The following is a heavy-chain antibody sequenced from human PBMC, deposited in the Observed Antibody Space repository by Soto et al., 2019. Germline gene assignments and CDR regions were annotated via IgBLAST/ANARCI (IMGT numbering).Heavy chain of an antibody. CDR2: ISYDGSNK. CDR1: GFTFSSYG. D-gene: IGHD6-19*01. J-gene: IGHJ6*02. V-gene: IGHV3-30*18. CDR3: AKDGAVAGMDV. Sequence: QVQLVESGGGVVQPGRSLRLSCAASGFTFSSYGMHWVRQAPGKGLEWVAVISYDGSNKYYADSMKGRFTISRDNSKNTLYLQMNSLRAEDTAVYYCAKDGAVAGMDVWGQGTTVTVSS.